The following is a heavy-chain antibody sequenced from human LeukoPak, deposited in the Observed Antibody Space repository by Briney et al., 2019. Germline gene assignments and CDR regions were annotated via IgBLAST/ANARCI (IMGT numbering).Heavy chain of an antibody. J-gene: IGHJ3*02. CDR3: ATEDIVVVPAAMLTAKHAFDI. Sequence: GASVKVSCKVSGYTLTELSMHWVRQAPGKGLEWMGGFDPEDGETIYARKFQGRATMTEDTSTDTAYMELSSLRSEDTAVYYCATEDIVVVPAAMLTAKHAFDIWGQGTMVTVSS. D-gene: IGHD2-2*01. CDR2: FDPEDGET. V-gene: IGHV1-24*01. CDR1: GYTLTELS.